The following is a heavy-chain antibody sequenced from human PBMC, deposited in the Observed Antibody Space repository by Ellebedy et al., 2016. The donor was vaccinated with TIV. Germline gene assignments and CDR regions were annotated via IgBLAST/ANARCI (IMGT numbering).Heavy chain of an antibody. CDR3: VRDLTNPLKGDY. V-gene: IGHV1-2*02. Sequence: AASVKVSCKASGYTFTGYYIHWVRQAPGQGLEWMAWINPNNGDTAFAQSLQGRVTMTTDTPISTAYMELSSLTSDDTAVYYCVRDLTNPLKGDYWGQGTLVTVSS. D-gene: IGHD1-14*01. CDR1: GYTFTGYY. CDR2: INPNNGDT. J-gene: IGHJ4*02.